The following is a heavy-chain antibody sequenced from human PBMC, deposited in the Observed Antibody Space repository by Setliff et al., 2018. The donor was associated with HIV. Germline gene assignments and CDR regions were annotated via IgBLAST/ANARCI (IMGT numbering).Heavy chain of an antibody. Sequence: PGGSLRLSCAASGFTVSTYEMNWVRQAPGKGLEWVANIKQDGSEKYYVDSVKGRFTISRDNAKNSLYLQMNSLRAEDTAVYYCARVPSYYNFWSGYYFDYWGQGTLVTVSS. CDR2: IKQDGSEK. CDR1: GFTVSTYE. D-gene: IGHD3-3*01. V-gene: IGHV3-7*01. CDR3: ARVPSYYNFWSGYYFDY. J-gene: IGHJ4*02.